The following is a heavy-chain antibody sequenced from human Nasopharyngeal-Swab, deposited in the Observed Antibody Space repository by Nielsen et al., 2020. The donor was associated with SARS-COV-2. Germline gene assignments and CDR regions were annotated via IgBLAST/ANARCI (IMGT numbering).Heavy chain of an antibody. D-gene: IGHD2-8*01. CDR3: ARDSHYCSNGVCFNYYYMDV. CDR1: GFTFIRSA. J-gene: IGHJ6*03. V-gene: IGHV3-30*04. Sequence: GGLLRIPRVAFGFTFIRSAFPWVRQAPGKGMEWLAVVLFDGSNQHYADSVKGRFTMSRDNPSNTLYLQMNSLRAEDTAVYYCARDSHYCSNGVCFNYYYMDVWGKGTTVTVSS. CDR2: VLFDGSNQ.